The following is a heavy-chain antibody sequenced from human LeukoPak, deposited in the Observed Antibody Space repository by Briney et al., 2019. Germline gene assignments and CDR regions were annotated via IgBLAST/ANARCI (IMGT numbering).Heavy chain of an antibody. CDR3: ARVLGGDFYDRPFDF. Sequence: GGSLRLSCALSGPTFTTYWMSWVRHAPGGGLEWVATIKRDGREKFYVDSVKSRFTISRENAKNLLFLQMNGLSLDETAVYYCARVLGGDFYDRPFDFWGQGTLVTVSS. D-gene: IGHD3-22*01. CDR1: GPTFTTYW. J-gene: IGHJ4*02. V-gene: IGHV3-7*01. CDR2: IKRDGREK.